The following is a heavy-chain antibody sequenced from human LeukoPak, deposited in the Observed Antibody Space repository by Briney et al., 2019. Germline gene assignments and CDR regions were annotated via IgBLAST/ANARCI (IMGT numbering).Heavy chain of an antibody. CDR3: AREYCSSTSCYYYYYYYDMDV. V-gene: IGHV4-34*01. Sequence: SETLSLTCAVYGGSFSGYYWSWIRQPPGKGLEWIGEINHSGSTNYNPSLKSRVTISVDTSKNQFSLKLSSVTAADTAVYYCAREYCSSTSCYYYYYYYDMDVWGKGTTVTVSS. J-gene: IGHJ6*03. CDR1: GGSFSGYY. CDR2: INHSGST. D-gene: IGHD2-2*01.